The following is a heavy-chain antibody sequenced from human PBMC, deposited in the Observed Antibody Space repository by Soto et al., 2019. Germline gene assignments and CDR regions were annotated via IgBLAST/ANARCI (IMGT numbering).Heavy chain of an antibody. CDR3: ARVRGSYYGYGMDV. D-gene: IGHD1-26*01. CDR2: IYYSGST. CDR1: GGSISSGGYY. V-gene: IGHV4-31*02. J-gene: IGHJ6*02. Sequence: SETLSLTXTVSGGSISSGGYYWSWIRQHPGKGLEWIGYIYYSGSTYYNPSLKSRVTISVDTSKNQFSLKLSSVTAADTAVYYCARVRGSYYGYGMDVWGQGTTVTVS.